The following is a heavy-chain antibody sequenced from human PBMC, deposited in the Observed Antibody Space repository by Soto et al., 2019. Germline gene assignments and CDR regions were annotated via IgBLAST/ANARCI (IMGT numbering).Heavy chain of an antibody. V-gene: IGHV4-31*03. J-gene: IGHJ5*02. Sequence: PSETLSLTCTVSGGSISSGGYYWSWIRQHPGKGLEWIGYIYYSGSTYYNPSLKSRVTISVDTSKNQFSLKLSSVTAADTAVYYGAREGNKGRTYWFDPWGQGTLVTVSS. D-gene: IGHD3-10*01. CDR2: IYYSGST. CDR3: AREGNKGRTYWFDP. CDR1: GGSISSGGYY.